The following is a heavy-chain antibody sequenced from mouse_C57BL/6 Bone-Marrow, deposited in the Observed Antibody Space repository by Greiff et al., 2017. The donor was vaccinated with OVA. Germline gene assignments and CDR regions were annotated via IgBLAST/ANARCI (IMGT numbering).Heavy chain of an antibody. CDR1: GFTFSSYA. Sequence: EVKLMESGGGLVKPGGSLKLSCAASGFTFSSYAMSWVRQTPEKRLEWVATISDGGSYTYYPDNVKGRFTISRDNAKNNLYLQMSHLKSEDTAMYYCARDGCDAMDYWGQGTSVTVSS. CDR3: ARDGCDAMDY. D-gene: IGHD2-13*01. CDR2: ISDGGSYT. J-gene: IGHJ4*01. V-gene: IGHV5-4*01.